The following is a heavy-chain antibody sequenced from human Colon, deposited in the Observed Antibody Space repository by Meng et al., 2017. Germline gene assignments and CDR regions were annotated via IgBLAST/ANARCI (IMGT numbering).Heavy chain of an antibody. V-gene: IGHV4-59*01. CDR1: GASIKIFF. J-gene: IGHJ5*02. Sequence: VALQWTRPGLVTPADTLSPTCTVSGASIKIFFWSWLRQAPGKGLEWIASIYYSGRTDYNPSLKSRVAISVDTSKSHFSLNLSSVTAADTAVYYCATSDRVPGWFDPWGQGTLVTVSS. CDR2: IYYSGRT. CDR3: ATSDRVPGWFDP. D-gene: IGHD3-10*01.